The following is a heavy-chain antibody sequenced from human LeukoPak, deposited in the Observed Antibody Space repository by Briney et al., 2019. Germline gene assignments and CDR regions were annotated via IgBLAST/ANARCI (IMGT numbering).Heavy chain of an antibody. J-gene: IGHJ6*03. CDR3: ARDRRRTGYYYMDV. CDR1: GYTFTNYG. CDR2: ISAYNGNK. V-gene: IGHV1-18*01. Sequence: GASVKVSCKASGYTFTNYGISWVRQAPGQGLDWMGWISAYNGNKVYAQELQGRVTMTTDTTTSTAYMELRSLRSDDTAVYYCARDRRRTGYYYMDVWGKGTTVTVSS. D-gene: IGHD1-1*01.